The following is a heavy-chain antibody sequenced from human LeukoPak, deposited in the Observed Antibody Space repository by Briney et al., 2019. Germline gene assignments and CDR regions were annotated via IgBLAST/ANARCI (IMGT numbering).Heavy chain of an antibody. Sequence: AASVKVSCKASGYTFTSYAMNWVRQAPGQGLEWMGWINANTGNPTYAQGFTGRFIFSLDTSVSTAYLQISSLKAEDSAIYYCARTIAVAGYMDVWGKGTTVTVSS. CDR2: INANTGNP. V-gene: IGHV7-4-1*02. J-gene: IGHJ6*03. CDR3: ARTIAVAGYMDV. D-gene: IGHD6-19*01. CDR1: GYTFTSYA.